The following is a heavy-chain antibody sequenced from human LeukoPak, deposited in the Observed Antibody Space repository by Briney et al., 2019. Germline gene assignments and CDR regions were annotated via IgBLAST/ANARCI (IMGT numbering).Heavy chain of an antibody. Sequence: IPIFGTANYAQKFQGRVTITTDESTSTAYMELSSLRSEDTAVYYCASIGYCSSTSCSGFDYWGQGTLVTVSS. D-gene: IGHD2-2*01. J-gene: IGHJ4*02. CDR2: IPIFGTA. V-gene: IGHV1-69*05. CDR3: ASIGYCSSTSCSGFDY.